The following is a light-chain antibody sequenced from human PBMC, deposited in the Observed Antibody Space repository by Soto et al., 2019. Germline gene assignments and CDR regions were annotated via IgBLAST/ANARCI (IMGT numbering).Light chain of an antibody. Sequence: MTQSPSSLSASVGDRVTISCRASQGIGNALGWYQQRPGQAPRLLIYGASTRATGIPARFSGSGRGSGTDFTLTISSLQPEDFAVYYCQQDYNLPITFGQGTRLEIK. CDR1: QGIGNA. J-gene: IGKJ5*01. CDR2: GAS. V-gene: IGKV3D-7*01. CDR3: QQDYNLPIT.